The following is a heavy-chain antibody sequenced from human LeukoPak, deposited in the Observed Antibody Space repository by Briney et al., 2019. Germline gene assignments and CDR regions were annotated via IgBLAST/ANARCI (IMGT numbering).Heavy chain of an antibody. Sequence: GGSLRLSCAASGFTFSSYAMHWVRQAPGKGLEYVSAISSNGGSTYYANSVKGRFTISRDSSKNTLYLQMGSLRAEDMAVYYCATSSQGAFDIWGQGTMVTVSS. CDR2: ISSNGGST. CDR1: GFTFSSYA. CDR3: ATSSQGAFDI. V-gene: IGHV3-64*01. J-gene: IGHJ3*02.